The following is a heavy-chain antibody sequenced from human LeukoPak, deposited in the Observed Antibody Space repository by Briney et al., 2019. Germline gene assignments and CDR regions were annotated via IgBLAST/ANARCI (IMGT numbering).Heavy chain of an antibody. CDR1: GFTFSSYW. CDR3: ARSWSGSYYLIEY. J-gene: IGHJ4*02. D-gene: IGHD1-26*01. CDR2: IKQDGSEK. V-gene: IGHV3-7*01. Sequence: PGGSLRLSCAASGFTFSSYWMSWVRQAPGKGLEWVANIKQDGSEKYYVDSVKGRFTISRDNAKNSLYLQMNSLRAEDTAVYYCARSWSGSYYLIEYWGQGTLVTVSS.